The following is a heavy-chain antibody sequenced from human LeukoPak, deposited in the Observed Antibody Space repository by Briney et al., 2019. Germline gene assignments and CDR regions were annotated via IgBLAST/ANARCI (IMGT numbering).Heavy chain of an antibody. CDR1: GGSFSGYY. Sequence: PSETLSLTCAVYGGSFSGYYWSWIRQPPGKGLEWIGEINHSGSTNYNPSLKSRVTISVDTSKNQFSLKLSSVTAADTAVYYCARHRGWIQLWLYYYYGMDVWGQGTTVTVSS. D-gene: IGHD5-18*01. J-gene: IGHJ6*02. V-gene: IGHV4-34*01. CDR3: ARHRGWIQLWLYYYYGMDV. CDR2: INHSGST.